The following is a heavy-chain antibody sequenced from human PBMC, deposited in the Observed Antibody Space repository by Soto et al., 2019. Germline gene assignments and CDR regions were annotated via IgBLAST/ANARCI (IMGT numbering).Heavy chain of an antibody. D-gene: IGHD2-2*01. Sequence: EVQLVESGGGLVKPGWSLRLSCAVSGFTFSTYSMNWVRQAPGKGLEWVSCISSGSSSTNTYYADSVKGRFTISRDNANNSLFLQMNSLRAEDTAVYYCERVRDHLLLGPIHSWGPGILVTVSA. CDR1: GFTFSTYS. CDR3: ERVRDHLLLGPIHS. V-gene: IGHV3-21*02. CDR2: ISSGSSSTNT. J-gene: IGHJ4*02.